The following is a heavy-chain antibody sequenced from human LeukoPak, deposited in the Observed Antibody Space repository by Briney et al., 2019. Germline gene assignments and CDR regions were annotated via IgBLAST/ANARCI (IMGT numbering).Heavy chain of an antibody. V-gene: IGHV4-59*01. Sequence: PSETLSLTCTVSGGSISSYYWSWIRQPPGKGLEWIGYIYYSGSTNYNPSLKSRVTISLDTSKSQFSLKLTSVTAADTAVYYCARGEDYGVFFDYWGQGTLVTVSS. D-gene: IGHD4-17*01. CDR3: ARGEDYGVFFDY. CDR1: GGSISSYY. J-gene: IGHJ4*02. CDR2: IYYSGST.